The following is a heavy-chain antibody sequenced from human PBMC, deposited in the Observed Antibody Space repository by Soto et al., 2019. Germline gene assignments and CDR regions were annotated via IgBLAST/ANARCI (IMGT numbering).Heavy chain of an antibody. V-gene: IGHV3-7*01. CDR3: ARGTTAAD. CDR2: IKLDGSEK. J-gene: IGHJ4*02. CDR1: GFTFSTYW. D-gene: IGHD6-25*01. Sequence: EVQLVESGGGLVQPGGSLRLSCAASGFTFSTYWMTWVRQAPGKGLEWVASIKLDGSEKQYVDSVKGRFTISRDNAKESLYLQMISLRVEDSGLYYCARGTTAADWGQGTRVTVSS.